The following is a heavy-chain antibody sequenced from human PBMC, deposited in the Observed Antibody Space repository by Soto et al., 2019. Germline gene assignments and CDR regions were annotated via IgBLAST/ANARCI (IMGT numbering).Heavy chain of an antibody. CDR3: AQLSLSYYGMDV. Sequence: PSETLSLTCTVYGGSISSAVYYWRLIRQPPGKGLERIGYIYYRGSTYYNPSLKSRVTISVDTSKNQFSLKLSSVTAADTAVYYCAQLSLSYYGMDVWGQGTTVTVSS. V-gene: IGHV4-30-4*01. CDR1: GGSISSAVYY. CDR2: IYYRGST. D-gene: IGHD2-15*01. J-gene: IGHJ6*02.